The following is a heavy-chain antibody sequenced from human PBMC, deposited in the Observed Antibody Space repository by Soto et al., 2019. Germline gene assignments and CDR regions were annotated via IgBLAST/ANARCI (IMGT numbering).Heavy chain of an antibody. CDR1: GGSISSYY. D-gene: IGHD6-13*01. CDR2: IYYSGST. J-gene: IGHJ6*03. CDR3: ARAYSSSWYPRDYYYYMDV. Sequence: SETLSLTCTVSGGSISSYYWSWIRQPPGKGLEWIGYIYYSGSTNYNPSLKSRVTISVDTSKNQFSLKLSSVTAADTAVYYCARAYSSSWYPRDYYYYMDVWGKGTTVTVSS. V-gene: IGHV4-59*01.